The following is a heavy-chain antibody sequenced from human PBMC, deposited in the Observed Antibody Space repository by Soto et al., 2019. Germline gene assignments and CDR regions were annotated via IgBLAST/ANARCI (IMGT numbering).Heavy chain of an antibody. V-gene: IGHV3-30-3*01. D-gene: IGHD6-19*01. CDR3: VRDKSPYSSGWHNRHFDY. Sequence: QVQLVESGGGVVQPGRSLRLSCAASGFTFSSYAMHWVRQAPGKGLEWVAVISYDGSNKYYADSVKGRFTISRDNSKTLYLQMNSQRAEHTAVYYCVRDKSPYSSGWHNRHFDYWGQGTLVTVSS. CDR1: GFTFSSYA. CDR2: ISYDGSNK. J-gene: IGHJ4*02.